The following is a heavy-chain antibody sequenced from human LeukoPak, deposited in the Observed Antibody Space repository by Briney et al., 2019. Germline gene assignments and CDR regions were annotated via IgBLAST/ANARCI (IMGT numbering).Heavy chain of an antibody. D-gene: IGHD6-19*01. V-gene: IGHV4-61*02. CDR2: IYTSGST. Sequence: SSQTLSLTCTVSGGSISSGNYYWNWIRQPAGKGLEWIGRIYTSGSTNYNPSLKSRVTISVDTSKNQFSLKLSSVTAADTAVYYCARRGKSVAGTKDWGQGTLVTVSS. J-gene: IGHJ1*01. CDR1: GGSISSGNYY. CDR3: ARRGKSVAGTKD.